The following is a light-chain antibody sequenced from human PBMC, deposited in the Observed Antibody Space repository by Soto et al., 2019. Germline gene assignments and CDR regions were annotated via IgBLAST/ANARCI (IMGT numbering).Light chain of an antibody. V-gene: IGKV3-15*01. CDR2: GAS. CDR1: EGVGTH. Sequence: ETVMTQSPATLSVSPGERATLSCRASEGVGTHIAWYQQRPGQAPRLLMYGASTRATDIPARFSGSGSGTEFPLTISNLQSEDFAVYHCQQYGNWPPWTFGQGTKVEVK. CDR3: QQYGNWPPWT. J-gene: IGKJ1*01.